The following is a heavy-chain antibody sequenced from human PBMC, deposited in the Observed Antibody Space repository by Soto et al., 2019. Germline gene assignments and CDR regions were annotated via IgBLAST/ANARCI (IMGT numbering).Heavy chain of an antibody. V-gene: IGHV4-61*01. Sequence: PSETLSLTCTVSGGSVSSGSYYWSWIRQPPGKGLEWIGYIYYSGSTNYNPSLKSRVTISVDTSKNQFSLKLTSVTAADTAVYYCAKSHYDSSGYYIIDHWGQGTLVTVSS. CDR2: IYYSGST. CDR1: GGSVSSGSYY. D-gene: IGHD3-22*01. CDR3: AKSHYDSSGYYIIDH. J-gene: IGHJ5*02.